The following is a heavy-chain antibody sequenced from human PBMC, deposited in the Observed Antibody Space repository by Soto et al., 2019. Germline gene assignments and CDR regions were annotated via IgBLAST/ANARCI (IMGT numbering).Heavy chain of an antibody. Sequence: GGSLRLSCAASGFTFSSYSMNWVRQAPGKGLEWVSYISSSSSTIYYADSVKGRFTISRDNAKNSLYLQMNSLRAEDTAVYYCARDKVSLGFLEWHNWFDPWGQGTLVTVSS. V-gene: IGHV3-48*01. D-gene: IGHD3-3*02. J-gene: IGHJ5*02. CDR2: ISSSSSTI. CDR1: GFTFSSYS. CDR3: ARDKVSLGFLEWHNWFDP.